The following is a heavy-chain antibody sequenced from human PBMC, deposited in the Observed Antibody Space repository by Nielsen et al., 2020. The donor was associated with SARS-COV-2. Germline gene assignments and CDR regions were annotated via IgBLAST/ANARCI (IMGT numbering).Heavy chain of an antibody. J-gene: IGHJ6*02. V-gene: IGHV3-30*18. CDR1: GFTFSSYG. D-gene: IGHD5-18*01. CDR3: AKEGRYSYGYVGYYYYYGMDV. CDR2: ISYDGSNK. Sequence: GESLKISCAASGFTFSSYGMHWVRQAPGKGLEWVAVISYDGSNKYYADSVKGRFTISRDNSKNTLYLQMNSLRAEDTAVYYCAKEGRYSYGYVGYYYYYGMDVWGQGTTVTVSS.